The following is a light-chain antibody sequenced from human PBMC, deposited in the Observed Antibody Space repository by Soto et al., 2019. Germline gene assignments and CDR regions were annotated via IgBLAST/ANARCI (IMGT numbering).Light chain of an antibody. CDR2: GAS. CDR1: QSVVSSY. Sequence: IVLTQSPGTLSLSPGERATLACRASQSVVSSYLVWYQQKPGQAPRLLIYGASSRATGIPDRFSGSGSGTDFPLTISRLEPEDFAVYYCHQYDVSQVYTFGQGIKLEIK. J-gene: IGKJ2*01. CDR3: HQYDVSQVYT. V-gene: IGKV3-20*01.